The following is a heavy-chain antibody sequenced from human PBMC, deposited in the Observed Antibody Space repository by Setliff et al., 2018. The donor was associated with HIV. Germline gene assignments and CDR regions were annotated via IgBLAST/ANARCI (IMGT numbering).Heavy chain of an antibody. V-gene: IGHV4-59*08. Sequence: SETLSLTCTVSGGSISSYYWSWIRQPPGKGLEWIGYIYYSGSTNYNPSLKSRVTISVDTSKNQFSLKLSSVTAADTAVYYCARLVVVTAIHYYYYMDVWGKGTTVTAP. CDR2: IYYSGST. J-gene: IGHJ6*03. CDR1: GGSISSYY. D-gene: IGHD2-21*02. CDR3: ARLVVVTAIHYYYYMDV.